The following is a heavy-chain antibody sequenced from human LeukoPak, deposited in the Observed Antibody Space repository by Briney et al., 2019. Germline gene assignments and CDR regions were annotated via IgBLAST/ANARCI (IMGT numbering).Heavy chain of an antibody. CDR1: GYTFTSYG. V-gene: IGHV1-18*01. CDR3: ARAGRVVVAATDGYFDL. CDR2: ISAYNGNT. D-gene: IGHD2-15*01. J-gene: IGHJ2*01. Sequence: GASVKVSCKASGYTFTSYGISWVRQAPGQGLEWMGWISAYNGNTNYAQKLQGRVTMTTDTSTSTAYMELRSLRSDDTAVYYCARAGRVVVAATDGYFDLWGRGTLVTVSS.